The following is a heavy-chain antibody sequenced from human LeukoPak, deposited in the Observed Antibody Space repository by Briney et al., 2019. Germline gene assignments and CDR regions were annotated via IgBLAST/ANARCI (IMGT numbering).Heavy chain of an antibody. D-gene: IGHD3-22*01. CDR1: GYTFTSYA. J-gene: IGHJ4*02. Sequence: ASVKVSCKASGYTFTSYAMHWVRQAPGQRLEWMGWINAGNGNTKYSQKFQGRVTITRDTSASTAYMELSSLRSEDTAVYYCAATDDSSVKTLKLDYWGQGTLVTVSS. V-gene: IGHV1-3*01. CDR3: AATDDSSVKTLKLDY. CDR2: INAGNGNT.